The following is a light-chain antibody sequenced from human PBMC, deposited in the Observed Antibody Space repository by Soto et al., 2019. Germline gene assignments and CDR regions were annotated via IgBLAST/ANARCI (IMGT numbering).Light chain of an antibody. CDR3: QTWGTAYVL. CDR1: SGYSSYA. Sequence: QLVLTQSPSASASLGASVKLTCTLSSGYSSYAIAWHQQQPEKGPRYLMKVNSDGSHSKGDGIPDRFSGSSSGAERYFTISSLQSEDEADYYCQTWGTAYVLFGGGTKLTVL. V-gene: IGLV4-69*01. CDR2: VNSDGSH. J-gene: IGLJ2*01.